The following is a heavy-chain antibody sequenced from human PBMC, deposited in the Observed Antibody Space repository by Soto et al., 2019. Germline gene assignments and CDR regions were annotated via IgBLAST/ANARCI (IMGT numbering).Heavy chain of an antibody. CDR3: ARESRFCGVVSCNSLPGIAS. CDR2: IIPIFGTA. V-gene: IGHV1-69*12. Sequence: QVQLVQSGAEVKKPGSSVKVSCKASGGTFSSYAISWVRQAPGQGLEWMGGIIPIFGTANYAQKFQGRVRITADESPSTAYMGRSSLRSEDTALYSCARESRFCGVVSCNSLPGIASWGQGTLVPASS. D-gene: IGHD2-15*01. CDR1: GGTFSSYA. J-gene: IGHJ4*02.